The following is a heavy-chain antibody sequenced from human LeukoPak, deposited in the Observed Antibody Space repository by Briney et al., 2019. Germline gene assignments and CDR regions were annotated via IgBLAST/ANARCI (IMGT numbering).Heavy chain of an antibody. CDR2: IGAGGGGT. Sequence: GGSLRLSCAASGFTLNSYPMSWVRQAPGKGLEWVSTIGAGGGGTYYADSVKGRSTFSTDNSKNTLYLQMNSLKAEDTAVYYCAKGLAVATSYFDYWGQGTLVTVSS. D-gene: IGHD6-19*01. J-gene: IGHJ4*02. CDR1: GFTLNSYP. CDR3: AKGLAVATSYFDY. V-gene: IGHV3-23*01.